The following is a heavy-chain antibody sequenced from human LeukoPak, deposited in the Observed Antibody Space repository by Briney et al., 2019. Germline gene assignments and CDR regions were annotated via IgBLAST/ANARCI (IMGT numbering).Heavy chain of an antibody. J-gene: IGHJ4*02. CDR1: GFTFNSYE. D-gene: IGHD5-12*01. V-gene: IGHV3-48*03. CDR2: ISSIGSTI. CDR3: ARTLIPRGAATMLDY. Sequence: QSGGSLRLSCAASGFTFNSYEMNWVRPAPGKGLEWVSYISSIGSTIYYADSVKGRFTISRDNAKNSLYLQMNSLRAEDTAVYYCARTLIPRGAATMLDYWGQGTLVTISS.